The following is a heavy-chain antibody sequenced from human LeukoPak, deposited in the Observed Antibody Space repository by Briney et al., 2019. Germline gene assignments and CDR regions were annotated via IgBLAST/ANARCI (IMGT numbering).Heavy chain of an antibody. D-gene: IGHD4-17*01. Sequence: SQTLSLTCAVSGGSISSGGYSWSWIRQPPGKGLEWIGYIYHSGSTYYNPSLKSRVTISVDRSKNQFSLKLSSVTAADTAVYFCARYYGDYRNWFDPWGQGTLVTVSS. V-gene: IGHV4-30-2*01. CDR1: GGSISSGGYS. CDR2: IYHSGST. CDR3: ARYYGDYRNWFDP. J-gene: IGHJ5*02.